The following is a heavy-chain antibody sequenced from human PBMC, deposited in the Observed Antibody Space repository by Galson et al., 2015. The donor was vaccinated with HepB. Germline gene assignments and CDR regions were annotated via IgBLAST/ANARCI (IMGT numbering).Heavy chain of an antibody. CDR3: ARDEVRDYGFLDY. CDR1: GFTVSSNY. CDR2: IYSGGST. Sequence: SLRLSCAASGFTVSSNYMSWVRQAPGKGLEWVSVIYSGGSTYYAGSVKGRFTISRDNSKNTLYLQMNSLRTEDTAVYYCARDEVRDYGFLDYWGQGTLVTVSS. J-gene: IGHJ4*02. V-gene: IGHV3-66*01. D-gene: IGHD4-17*01.